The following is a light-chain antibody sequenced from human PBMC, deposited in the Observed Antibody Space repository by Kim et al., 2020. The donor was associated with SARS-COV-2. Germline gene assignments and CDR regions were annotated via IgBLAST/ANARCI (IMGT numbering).Light chain of an antibody. J-gene: IGLJ2*01. V-gene: IGLV3-19*01. Sequence: SSELTPDPAVSVALGQTVSITCQGDSLRSYYATWYQQKPGQAPILVIYGKNNRPSGIPDRFSGSSSGNTASLTITGTQAGDEADYYCNSRDSNDNVVFGG. CDR3: NSRDSNDNVV. CDR1: SLRSYY. CDR2: GKN.